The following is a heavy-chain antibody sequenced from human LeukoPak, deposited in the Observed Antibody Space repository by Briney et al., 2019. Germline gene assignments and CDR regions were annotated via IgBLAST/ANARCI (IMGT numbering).Heavy chain of an antibody. D-gene: IGHD3-22*01. CDR2: ISRSSDYI. J-gene: IGHJ5*02. Sequence: GGSLRLSCAASGFTFSTYSMNWVRQAPGKGLQWVSSISRSSDYISYADSVKGRFTISRDNAKNSLYLQMNSLRAEDTAVYYCARGGYYDGDGGWFDPWGQGTLVTVSS. CDR1: GFTFSTYS. CDR3: ARGGYYDGDGGWFDP. V-gene: IGHV3-21*01.